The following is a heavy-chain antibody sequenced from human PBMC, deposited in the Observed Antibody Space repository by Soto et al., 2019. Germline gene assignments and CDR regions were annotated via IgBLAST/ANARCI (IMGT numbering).Heavy chain of an antibody. D-gene: IGHD6-19*01. J-gene: IGHJ4*02. CDR3: AKDAYENIGWYFDY. Sequence: ASVKVSCKASGYTFTSYAMHWVRQAPGQRLEWMGWINAGNGNTKYSQKFQGRVTITRDTSASTAYMELSSLRSEDTAVYYCAKDAYENIGWYFDYWGQGILVTVSS. CDR1: GYTFTSYA. V-gene: IGHV1-3*01. CDR2: INAGNGNT.